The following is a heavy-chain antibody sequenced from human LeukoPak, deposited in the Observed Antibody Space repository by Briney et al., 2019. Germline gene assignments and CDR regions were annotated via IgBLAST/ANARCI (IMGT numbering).Heavy chain of an antibody. J-gene: IGHJ5*02. CDR1: GFTFSSYG. CDR3: ARNLRPITMVRGVIIPVFDP. CDR2: MWYDGSNK. D-gene: IGHD3-10*01. Sequence: GGSLRLSCAASGFTFSSYGMHWVRQAPGKGLEWVAVMWYDGSNKYYADSVKGRFTISRDNSKNTLYLQMNSLRAEDTAVYYCARNLRPITMVRGVIIPVFDPWGQGTLVTVSS. V-gene: IGHV3-33*01.